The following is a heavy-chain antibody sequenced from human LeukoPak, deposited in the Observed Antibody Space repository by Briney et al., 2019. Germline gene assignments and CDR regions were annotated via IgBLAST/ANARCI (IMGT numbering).Heavy chain of an antibody. CDR2: IYYSGST. J-gene: IGHJ3*02. D-gene: IGHD3-22*01. Sequence: SETLSLTCTVSGGSISSSSYYWGWIRQPPGKGLEWIGSIYYSGSTYYNPSLKSRVTISVDTSKNQFSLKLSSVTAADTAVYYCARVGPYYYDSSGYPWAFDIWGQGTMVTVSS. V-gene: IGHV4-39*07. CDR1: GGSISSSSYY. CDR3: ARVGPYYYDSSGYPWAFDI.